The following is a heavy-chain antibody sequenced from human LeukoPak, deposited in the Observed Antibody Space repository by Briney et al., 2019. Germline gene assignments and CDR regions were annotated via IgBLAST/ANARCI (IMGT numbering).Heavy chain of an antibody. J-gene: IGHJ3*02. CDR2: INSDESST. Sequence: GGSLRLSCAASGFTLNSYWMHWVRQAPGKGLVWVSRINSDESSTTYVDSVKGRFTISRDNAKNTLYLQMDSLRAGDTAVYFCARGAHVLDIWGQGTMVTVSS. D-gene: IGHD1-26*01. V-gene: IGHV3-74*01. CDR3: ARGAHVLDI. CDR1: GFTLNSYW.